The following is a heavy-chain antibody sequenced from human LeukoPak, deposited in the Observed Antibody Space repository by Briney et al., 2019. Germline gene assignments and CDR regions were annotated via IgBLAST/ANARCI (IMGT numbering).Heavy chain of an antibody. V-gene: IGHV3-49*04. CDR3: ICLTDPFDY. Sequence: GGSLRLSCTGSGFTFGAHSMAWVRQAPGKGPEWVGFIRGKAYGGATGYTASVKGRFTISRDDSKSIVYLQMNSLRTEDTAVYYCICLTDPFDYWGQGSLVAVSS. J-gene: IGHJ4*02. CDR1: GFTFGAHS. CDR2: IRGKAYGGAT.